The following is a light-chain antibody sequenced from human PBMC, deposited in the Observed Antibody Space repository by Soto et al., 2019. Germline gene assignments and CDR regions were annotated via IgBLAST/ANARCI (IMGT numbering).Light chain of an antibody. V-gene: IGKV2-30*02. J-gene: IGKJ5*01. CDR2: KVS. Sequence: DVVMTQSPLSLPVTLGQPASISCRSNQSLVHSDGIAYFSCFQQRPGRSPRSLIYKVSNRDSGGTARFSGSGSGTDFALKISSVEAEEVGVDYCRQGSHMPITFGQGTRLENK. CDR3: RQGSHMPIT. CDR1: QSLVHSDGIAY.